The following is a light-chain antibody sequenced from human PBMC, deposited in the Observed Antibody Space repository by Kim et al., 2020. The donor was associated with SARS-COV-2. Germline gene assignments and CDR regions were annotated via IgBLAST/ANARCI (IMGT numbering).Light chain of an antibody. CDR1: QTASSSY. V-gene: IGKV3-20*01. J-gene: IGKJ4*01. Sequence: EIVLTQSPGTLSLSPGERATLSCRASQTASSSYLAWYQQKPGQAPRLLIYGASSRATGIPDRFSGSGSGTEFTLTISRLEPEDFAVYYCQQYGTSPRTFGGGTKVDIK. CDR3: QQYGTSPRT. CDR2: GAS.